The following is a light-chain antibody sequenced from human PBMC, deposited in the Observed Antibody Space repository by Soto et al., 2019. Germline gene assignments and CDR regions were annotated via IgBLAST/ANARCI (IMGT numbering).Light chain of an antibody. CDR2: AAS. Sequence: DIQMTQSPSSLSASVGDRVTMTCRASQGSRNYVAWYQQKPGEVPKLLIYAASTLQSGVPARFSGGGFGTDFTLTISSLRPEDVATYYCQRYHSALLTFGPGTKVDLK. CDR1: QGSRNY. V-gene: IGKV1-27*01. CDR3: QRYHSALLT. J-gene: IGKJ3*01.